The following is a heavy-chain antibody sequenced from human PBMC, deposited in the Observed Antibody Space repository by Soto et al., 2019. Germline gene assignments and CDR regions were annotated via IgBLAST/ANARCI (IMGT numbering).Heavy chain of an antibody. V-gene: IGHV3-30*04. CDR3: ARVYGSGSLYYFDY. D-gene: IGHD3-10*01. J-gene: IGHJ4*02. CDR1: GFTFSSYA. CDR2: ISYDGSNK. Sequence: GGSLRLSCAASGFTFSSYAMHWVRQAPGKGLEWVAVISYDGSNKYYADSVKGRFTISRDNSKNTLYLQMNSLRAEDTAVYYCARVYGSGSLYYFDYWGQGTLVTVSS.